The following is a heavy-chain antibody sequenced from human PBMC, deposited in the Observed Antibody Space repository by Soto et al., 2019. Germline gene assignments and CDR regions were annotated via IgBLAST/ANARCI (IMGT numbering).Heavy chain of an antibody. CDR2: IYYSGST. Sequence: SETLSLTCTVSGGSISSGGYYWSWIRQHPGKDLEWIGYIYYSGSTYYNPSLKSRVTISVDTSKNQFSLKLSSVTAADTAVYYCARENPRLRRVPFDPWGQGTLVTVSS. D-gene: IGHD1-1*01. CDR3: ARENPRLRRVPFDP. J-gene: IGHJ5*02. CDR1: GGSISSGGYY. V-gene: IGHV4-31*03.